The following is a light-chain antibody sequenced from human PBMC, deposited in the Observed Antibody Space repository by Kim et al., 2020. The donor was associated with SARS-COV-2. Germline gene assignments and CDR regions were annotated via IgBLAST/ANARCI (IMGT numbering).Light chain of an antibody. CDR3: NSRDSRDNHLV. CDR2: GKN. Sequence: ALGQTVRITCQGDSLRSYYASWYQQKPGQAPVLVIYGKNNRPSGIPDRFSGSSSGSTASLTITGAQAEDEADYYCNSRDSRDNHLVFGGGTQLTVL. J-gene: IGLJ3*02. V-gene: IGLV3-19*01. CDR1: SLRSYY.